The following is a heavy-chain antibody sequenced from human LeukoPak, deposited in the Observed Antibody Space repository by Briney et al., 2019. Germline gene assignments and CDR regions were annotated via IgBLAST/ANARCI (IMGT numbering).Heavy chain of an antibody. Sequence: GGSLRLSCAASGFTFNDHAMHRVRQTPGKGLEWVSGISWNSGSIGYADSVKGRFTISRDNAKNSLYLQMNSLRAEDTALYYCAKQGPVATYLGLPDYWGPGTLVTVSS. D-gene: IGHD5-12*01. V-gene: IGHV3-9*01. J-gene: IGHJ4*02. CDR3: AKQGPVATYLGLPDY. CDR2: ISWNSGSI. CDR1: GFTFNDHA.